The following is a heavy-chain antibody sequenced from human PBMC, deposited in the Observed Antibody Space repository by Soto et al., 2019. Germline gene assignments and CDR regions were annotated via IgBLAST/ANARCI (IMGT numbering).Heavy chain of an antibody. CDR3: ARDGPYYYASRMDV. Sequence: EVQLVESGGGLVQPGGSLRLSCVASGIPVSSNYVTWVRQAPGKGLEWVSVLHSGGDTYYANSVKGRFTISRHDSTNTLYLQMNSLTPEDTAVYYCARDGPYYYASRMDVWGQGTTVTVSS. CDR2: LHSGGDT. D-gene: IGHD3-10*01. V-gene: IGHV3-53*04. J-gene: IGHJ6*02. CDR1: GIPVSSNY.